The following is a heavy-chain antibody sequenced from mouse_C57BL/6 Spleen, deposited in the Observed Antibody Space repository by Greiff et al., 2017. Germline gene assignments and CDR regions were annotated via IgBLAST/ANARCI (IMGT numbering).Heavy chain of an antibody. J-gene: IGHJ4*01. Sequence: QVQLKQSGAELMKPGASVTLSCKATGYTFTGYWIEWVKQRPGHGLEWLGEILPGSGNTNYNEKFKGKATLTEDTSSNTAYMQRISLTAEDSAIYYCARAAQGYYAMDYWGQGTSVTVSS. V-gene: IGHV1-9*01. CDR2: ILPGSGNT. D-gene: IGHD3-2*02. CDR1: GYTFTGYW. CDR3: ARAAQGYYAMDY.